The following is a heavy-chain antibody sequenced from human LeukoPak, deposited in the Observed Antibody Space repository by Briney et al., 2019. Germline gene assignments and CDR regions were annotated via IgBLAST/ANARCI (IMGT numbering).Heavy chain of an antibody. D-gene: IGHD6-13*01. CDR1: GGSVRGYY. CDR3: ASYSSSLEYFHP. Sequence: SETLSLTCTVSGGSVRGYYWSWIRQPPGKGLEWIAYINYSGSTNYNPSLKSRVAISVDTSKNHFSLKLSSVTAADTAVYYCASYSSSLEYFHPWGQGTLVTVSS. CDR2: INYSGST. J-gene: IGHJ1*01. V-gene: IGHV4-59*02.